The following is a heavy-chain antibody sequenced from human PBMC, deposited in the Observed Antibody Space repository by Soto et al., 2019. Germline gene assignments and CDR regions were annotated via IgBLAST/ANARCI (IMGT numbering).Heavy chain of an antibody. Sequence: QVQLVESGGGVVQPGRSLRLSCAASGFIFSTYGMHWVRQAPGKGLEWLSVISYDGNNKYYADSVKGRFTISRDNSKNPWWLQMDSLRTEDTAVYYCAKDLLLTTITTVGDWGQGTLVTVSS. J-gene: IGHJ4*02. CDR3: AKDLLLTTITTVGD. CDR2: ISYDGNNK. CDR1: GFIFSTYG. D-gene: IGHD4-17*01. V-gene: IGHV3-30*18.